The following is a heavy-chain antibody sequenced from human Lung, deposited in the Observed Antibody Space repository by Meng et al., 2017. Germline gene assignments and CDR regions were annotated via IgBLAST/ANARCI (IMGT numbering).Heavy chain of an antibody. Sequence: VVLGGGFVPPGGSLRLSCAASGFTFTDRWLPLVRLVRGKGLVWVSRINRDGTKPTYAYSVKGRFTISRDNAKNTLYLQMNNLRSEDTAFYYYTNDCLNHWGQGALVTVSS. V-gene: IGHV3-74*01. D-gene: IGHD2-21*02. CDR3: TNDCLNH. CDR2: INRDGTKP. CDR1: GFTFTDRW. J-gene: IGHJ1*01.